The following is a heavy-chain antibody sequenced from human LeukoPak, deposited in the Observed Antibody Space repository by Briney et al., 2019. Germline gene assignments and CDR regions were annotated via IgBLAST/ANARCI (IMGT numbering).Heavy chain of an antibody. J-gene: IGHJ4*02. D-gene: IGHD2-2*01. CDR1: GFTFSSYG. V-gene: IGHV3-30*18. CDR3: AKDPADY. Sequence: GGSLRLSCAASGFTFSSYGMHWVRQAPGRGLEWVAVISYDGSNKYYADSVKGRFTISRDNSKNTLYLQMNSLRAEDTAVYYCAKDPADYWGQGTLVTVSS. CDR2: ISYDGSNK.